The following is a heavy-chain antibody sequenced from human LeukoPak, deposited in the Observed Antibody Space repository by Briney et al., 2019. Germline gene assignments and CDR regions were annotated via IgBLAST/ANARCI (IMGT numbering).Heavy chain of an antibody. Sequence: LSCAASGFTFSSYSMNWIRQPPGKGLEWIGEITHSGSTNYNLSLKSRVTISVDTSKNQFSLKLSSLTAADTAVYYCAGSISVAGPEDYWGQGTLVTVSS. CDR3: AGSISVAGPEDY. CDR2: ITHSGST. J-gene: IGHJ4*02. CDR1: GFTFSSYS. D-gene: IGHD6-19*01. V-gene: IGHV4-34*08.